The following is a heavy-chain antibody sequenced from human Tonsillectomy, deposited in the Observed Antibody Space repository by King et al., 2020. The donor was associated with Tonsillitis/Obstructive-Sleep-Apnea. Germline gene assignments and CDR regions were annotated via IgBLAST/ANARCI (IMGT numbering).Heavy chain of an antibody. CDR3: ARDMSMIACGGAFDY. D-gene: IGHD3-16*01. J-gene: IGHJ4*02. CDR1: GFTFSSSW. CDR2: IKQDGSEK. Sequence: VQLVESGGGLVQPGGSLRLSCAASGFTFSSSWMNWVRQAPGKGLEWVANIKQDGSEKYYVDSVKGRLTISRDNAKNSLYLQMNSLRAEDTAVYYCARDMSMIACGGAFDYWGQGTLVTVSS. V-gene: IGHV3-7*04.